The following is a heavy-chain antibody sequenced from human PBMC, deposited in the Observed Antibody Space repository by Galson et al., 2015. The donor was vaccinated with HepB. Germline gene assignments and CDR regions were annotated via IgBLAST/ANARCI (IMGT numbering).Heavy chain of an antibody. Sequence: SLRLSCAASGFTFSSYSMNWVRQAPGKGLEWVSSISSSSSYIYYADSVKGRFTISRDNAKNSLYLQMNSLRAEDTAVYYCARDLGYYGSGSHPLYYFDYWGQGTLVTVSS. V-gene: IGHV3-21*01. CDR1: GFTFSSYS. D-gene: IGHD3-10*01. J-gene: IGHJ4*02. CDR3: ARDLGYYGSGSHPLYYFDY. CDR2: ISSSSSYI.